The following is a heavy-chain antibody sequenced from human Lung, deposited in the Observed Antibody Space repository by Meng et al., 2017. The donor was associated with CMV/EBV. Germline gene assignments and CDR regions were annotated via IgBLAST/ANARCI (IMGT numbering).Heavy chain of an antibody. CDR3: ARGYCSGGSCPVFDP. CDR1: GYTFTSYD. CDR2: MNPNSGNT. V-gene: IGHV1-8*01. Sequence: AEVKKPGAAVKVSCKASGYTFTSYDINWVRQATGQGLEWMGWMNPNSGNTGYAQKFQGRVTMTRNTSISTAYMELSSLGSEDTAVYYCARGYCSGGSCPVFDPWGQGTLVTVSS. D-gene: IGHD2-15*01. J-gene: IGHJ5*02.